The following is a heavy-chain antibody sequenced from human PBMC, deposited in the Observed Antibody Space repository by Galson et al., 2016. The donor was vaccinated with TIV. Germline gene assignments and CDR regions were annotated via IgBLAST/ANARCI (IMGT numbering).Heavy chain of an antibody. CDR1: GDSISSSY. D-gene: IGHD4-17*01. J-gene: IGHJ4*02. CDR3: ANDCGAGYFDH. CDR2: ISSSGFS. V-gene: IGHV4-4*08. Sequence: SETLSLTCNVSGDSISSSYWSWIRQPPGKGLEWIGFISSSGFSNYNPTLKSRVTMSVDASKKQISLRLSSVTAADTAVYFCANDCGAGYFDHWGPGALVTVSS.